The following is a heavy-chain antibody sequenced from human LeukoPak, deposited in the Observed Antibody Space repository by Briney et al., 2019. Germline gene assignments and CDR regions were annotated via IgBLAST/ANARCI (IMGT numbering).Heavy chain of an antibody. CDR1: GGSISSYY. CDR2: IFHSGSS. CDR3: ARAGGEKVDFDY. J-gene: IGHJ4*02. V-gene: IGHV4-59*12. D-gene: IGHD2-21*01. Sequence: SETLSLTCTVSGGSISSYYWSWIRQPPGKGLELIGYIFHSGSSYYNPSLKSRVTISVDTSKNQFSLKLSSVTAADTAVYYCARAGGEKVDFDYWGQGTLVTVSS.